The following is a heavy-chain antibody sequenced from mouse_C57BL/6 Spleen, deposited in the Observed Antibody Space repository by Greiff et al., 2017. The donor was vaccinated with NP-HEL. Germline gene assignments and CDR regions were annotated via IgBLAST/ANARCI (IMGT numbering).Heavy chain of an antibody. CDR3: AYGSRYAMDY. J-gene: IGHJ4*01. V-gene: IGHV1-52*01. CDR1: GYTFTSYW. Sequence: QVQLQQSGAELVRPGSSVKLSCKASGYTFTSYWMHWVKQRPIQGLEWIGNIDPSDSETHYNQKFKDKATLTVDKSSSTAYMQLSSLTSEDSAVYYCAYGSRYAMDYWGQGTSVTVSS. D-gene: IGHD1-1*01. CDR2: IDPSDSET.